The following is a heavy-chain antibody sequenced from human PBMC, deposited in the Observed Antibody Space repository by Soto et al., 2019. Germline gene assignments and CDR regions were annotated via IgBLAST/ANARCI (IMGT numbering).Heavy chain of an antibody. V-gene: IGHV3-30*18. J-gene: IGHJ2*01. CDR1: GFTFNKYG. D-gene: IGHD6-19*01. CDR2: VSHAGSVQ. Sequence: QVQLVESGGGVVQPGGSLRLSCAASGFTFNKYGMHWVRQAPGKGLEWVAVVSHAGSVQYYEDSAKGRFTISRDNSKNTLYLQMNSLREDDTAVYYCAKEISPKAGKWYFDLWGRGTLVTVSS. CDR3: AKEISPKAGKWYFDL.